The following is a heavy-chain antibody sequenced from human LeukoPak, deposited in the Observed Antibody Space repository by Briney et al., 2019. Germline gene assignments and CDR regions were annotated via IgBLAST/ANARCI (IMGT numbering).Heavy chain of an antibody. J-gene: IGHJ1*01. V-gene: IGHV3-23*01. CDR2: ISGSGGST. Sequence: GGSLRLSCAASGFTFSSYAMSWVRQAPGKGLEWVSAISGSGGSTYYADSVKGRFTISRDNSKNTLYLQMNSLRAEDTAVYYCATLCKYCSSTSCSEYFQHWGQGTLVTVSS. CDR1: GFTFSSYA. D-gene: IGHD2-2*01. CDR3: ATLCKYCSSTSCSEYFQH.